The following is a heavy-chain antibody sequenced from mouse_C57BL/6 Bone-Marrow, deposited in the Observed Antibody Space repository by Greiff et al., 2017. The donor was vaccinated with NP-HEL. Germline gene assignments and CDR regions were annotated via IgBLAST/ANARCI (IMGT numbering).Heavy chain of an antibody. CDR2: IYPSDSYT. V-gene: IGHV1-59*01. CDR1: GYTFTSYW. Sequence: QVQLQQPGAELVRPGTSVKLSCKASGYTFTSYWMHWVKQRPGQGLEWIGVIYPSDSYTNYNQKFKGKATLTVDTSSSTAYMQLSSLTSEDSAVYYCAREDYGSSPYDYYAMDYWGQGTSVTVSS. CDR3: AREDYGSSPYDYYAMDY. D-gene: IGHD1-1*01. J-gene: IGHJ4*01.